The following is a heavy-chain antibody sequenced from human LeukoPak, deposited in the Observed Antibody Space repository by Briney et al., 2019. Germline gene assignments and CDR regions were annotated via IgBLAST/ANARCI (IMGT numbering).Heavy chain of an antibody. V-gene: IGHV1-58*01. CDR2: IVVGSGNT. CDR3: AVETMVGGYY. CDR1: GFTFTSSA. Sequence: GTSVKISCKASGFTFTSSAVQWVRQARGQRLEWLGWIVVGSGNTNYAQKFQERVTITRDMSTSTAYMELSSLRSEDTAVYYCAVETMVGGYYWGQGTLVTVSS. J-gene: IGHJ4*02. D-gene: IGHD3-10*02.